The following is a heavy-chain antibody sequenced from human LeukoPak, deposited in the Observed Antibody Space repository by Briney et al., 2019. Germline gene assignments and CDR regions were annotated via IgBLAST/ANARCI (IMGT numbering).Heavy chain of an antibody. V-gene: IGHV4-4*02. CDR2: IYHSGST. J-gene: IGHJ4*02. CDR1: GGSISSSNW. Sequence: SGTLSLTCAVSGGSISSSNWWSWVRQPPGKGLEWIGEIYHSGSTNYNPSLKSRVTISVDTSKNQFSLKLSSVTAADTAVYYCARVLKGRAPFDYWGQGTLVTVSS. CDR3: ARVLKGRAPFDY.